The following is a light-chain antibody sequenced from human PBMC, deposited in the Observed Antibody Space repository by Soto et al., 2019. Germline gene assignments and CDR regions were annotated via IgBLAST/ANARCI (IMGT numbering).Light chain of an antibody. V-gene: IGKV1-9*01. CDR2: AAS. CDR1: QGIASY. J-gene: IGKJ4*01. Sequence: QLTQSPSSLSASVGDRVTITCRASQGIASYLAWYQQKPGQAPNLLIYAASTLQSGVPSRFSGSGSGTDFTLTNSSLQPEDFATYYCQQLNSYPLTFGGGTKVEI. CDR3: QQLNSYPLT.